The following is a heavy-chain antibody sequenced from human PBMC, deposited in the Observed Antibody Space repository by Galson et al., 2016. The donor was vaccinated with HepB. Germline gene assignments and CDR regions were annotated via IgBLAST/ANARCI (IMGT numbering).Heavy chain of an antibody. Sequence: SETLSLTCTVSGGSISTYYWSWIRQPPGRGLEWIGFIYYSGTTNYNPSVKGRVTISIDTSTNQFSLKLTSVTAADTAVYYCARSTRRGGYNFGYWGQGTLVTVSS. D-gene: IGHD5-24*01. CDR3: ARSTRRGGYNFGY. V-gene: IGHV4-59*01. J-gene: IGHJ4*02. CDR1: GGSISTYY. CDR2: IYYSGTT.